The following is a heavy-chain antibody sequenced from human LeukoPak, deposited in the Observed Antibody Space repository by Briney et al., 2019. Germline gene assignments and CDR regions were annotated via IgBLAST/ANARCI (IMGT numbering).Heavy chain of an antibody. CDR3: ARAKYSSRWSLDY. J-gene: IGHJ4*02. V-gene: IGHV3-74*03. D-gene: IGHD6-13*01. Sequence: PGGSLGLSCATSGFTFNIYWMQWVRQVPGKGLVWVSRIDSNGGGATYADSVKGRFTTSRDNGNNTMYLQMNSLRAEDTAIYYCARAKYSSRWSLDYWGQGALVTVSS. CDR1: GFTFNIYW. CDR2: IDSNGGGA.